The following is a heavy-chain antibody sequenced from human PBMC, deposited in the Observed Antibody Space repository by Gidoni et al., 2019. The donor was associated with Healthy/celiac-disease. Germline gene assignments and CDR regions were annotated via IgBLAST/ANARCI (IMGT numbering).Heavy chain of an antibody. Sequence: VQLVQSGAEVKKPGESLKISCKASGHSFTRYWIGWVRQMPGKGLEWMGITDPGDSDTRYSPSFQGQVTISADKSISTAYLQWSSLKASDTAMYYCARRGLGQQLVDPRVDYWGQGTLVTVSS. D-gene: IGHD6-13*01. V-gene: IGHV5-51*03. J-gene: IGHJ4*02. CDR3: ARRGLGQQLVDPRVDY. CDR1: GHSFTRYW. CDR2: TDPGDSDT.